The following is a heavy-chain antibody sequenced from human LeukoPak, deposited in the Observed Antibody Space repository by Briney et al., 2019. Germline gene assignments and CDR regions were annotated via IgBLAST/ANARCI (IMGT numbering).Heavy chain of an antibody. V-gene: IGHV3-66*01. CDR2: IYSGGTT. D-gene: IGHD1-26*01. J-gene: IGHJ6*02. CDR1: GFTVSSNY. Sequence: PGGSLRLSCAASGFTVSSNYVSWVRQAPGKGLEWVSVIYSGGTTYYANSVKGRFTISRDNSKNTLYLQMNTLRAEDTAVYYCAKSPGSYSYYSYMDVWGQGTTVTVSS. CDR3: AKSPGSYSYYSYMDV.